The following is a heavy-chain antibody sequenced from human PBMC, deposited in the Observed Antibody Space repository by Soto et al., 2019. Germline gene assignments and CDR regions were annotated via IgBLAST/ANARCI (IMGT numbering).Heavy chain of an antibody. D-gene: IGHD2-15*01. V-gene: IGHV4-34*01. CDR3: ARVYCSGGSCYYGGLDY. CDR2: INHSGST. J-gene: IGHJ4*02. CDR1: GGSFSGYY. Sequence: PSETLSLTCAVYGGSFSGYYWSWIRQPPGKGLEWIGEINHSGSTNYNPSLKSRVTISVDTSKNQFSLKLSSVTAADTAVYYCARVYCSGGSCYYGGLDYWGQGTLVTVSS.